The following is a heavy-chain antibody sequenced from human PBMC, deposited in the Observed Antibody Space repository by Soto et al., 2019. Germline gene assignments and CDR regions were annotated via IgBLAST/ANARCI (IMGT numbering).Heavy chain of an antibody. CDR2: ISWNSGSI. J-gene: IGHJ3*02. CDR3: AKAHYGDYLDFDAFDI. D-gene: IGHD4-17*01. CDR1: GFTFDDYA. Sequence: EVQLVESGGGLVQPGRSLRLSCAASGFTFDDYAMHWVRQAPGKGLEWVSGISWNSGSIGYADSVKGRFTISRDNAKNSLYLQMNSLRAEDTALYYCAKAHYGDYLDFDAFDIWGQGTMVTVSS. V-gene: IGHV3-9*01.